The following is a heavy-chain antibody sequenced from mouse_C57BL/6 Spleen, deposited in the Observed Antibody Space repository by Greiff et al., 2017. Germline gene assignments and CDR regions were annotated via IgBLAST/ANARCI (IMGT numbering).Heavy chain of an antibody. J-gene: IGHJ3*01. Sequence: VQLQQSGPELVKPGASVKISCKASGYAFSSSWMNWVKQRPGKGLEWIGRIYPGDGDTNYNGKFKGKATLTADKSSSTAYMQLSSLTSEDSAVYFCARFEYDLFAYWGQGTLVTVSA. CDR1: GYAFSSSW. D-gene: IGHD2-4*01. V-gene: IGHV1-82*01. CDR3: ARFEYDLFAY. CDR2: IYPGDGDT.